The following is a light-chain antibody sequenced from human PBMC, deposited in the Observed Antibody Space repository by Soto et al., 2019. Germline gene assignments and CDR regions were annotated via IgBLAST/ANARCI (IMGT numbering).Light chain of an antibody. CDR2: DAS. CDR3: QPYEHRPR. Sequence: DRPITITTSSLSASVVYRVTIISQASQNINNYLNWYQQKPGRAPKLLIYDASNLEAAVPSRFRGSGSGTDFTFTISRLQPEDLATCYCQPYEHRPRFGERSRLAIK. V-gene: IGKV1-33*01. CDR1: QNINNY. J-gene: IGKJ5*01.